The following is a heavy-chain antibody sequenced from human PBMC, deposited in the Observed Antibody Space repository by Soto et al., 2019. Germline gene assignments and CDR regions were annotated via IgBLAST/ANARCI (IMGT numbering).Heavy chain of an antibody. J-gene: IGHJ6*02. Sequence: QVQLVESGGGVVQPGRSLRLSCAASGFTFSSYGMHWVRQAPGKGLEWMAVIWYDGSNKYYADSVKGRFTISRDNSKNTLYLQMNSLRAEDTAVYYCARSRGEIVVVVAATPDGMDVWGQGTTVTVSS. V-gene: IGHV3-33*01. CDR2: IWYDGSNK. D-gene: IGHD2-15*01. CDR1: GFTFSSYG. CDR3: ARSRGEIVVVVAATPDGMDV.